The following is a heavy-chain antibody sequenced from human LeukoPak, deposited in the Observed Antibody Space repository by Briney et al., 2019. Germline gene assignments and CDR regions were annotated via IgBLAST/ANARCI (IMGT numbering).Heavy chain of an antibody. CDR1: GVSFSGYY. D-gene: IGHD3-22*01. CDR3: ARIDSSGYDFDY. CDR2: INHSGST. Sequence: SETLSLTCAVYGVSFSGYYWSSIRQPPGKRLEWIGEINHSGSTNYNPSLKSRVTISVDTSKNQFSLKLSSVTAADTAVYYCARIDSSGYDFDYWGQGTLVTVSS. J-gene: IGHJ4*02. V-gene: IGHV4-34*01.